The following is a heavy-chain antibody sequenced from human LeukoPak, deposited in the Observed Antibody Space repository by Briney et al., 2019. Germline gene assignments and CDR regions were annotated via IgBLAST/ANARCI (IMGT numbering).Heavy chain of an antibody. Sequence: GRSLRLSCAASGFTFSNYGMHWVRQAPGKGLEWVANIKQDGSEKYYVDSVKGRFTISRDNAKNSLYLQMNSLRAEDTAVYYCASSMVRGVISKFDYWGQGTLVTVSS. CDR1: GFTFSNYG. D-gene: IGHD3-10*01. J-gene: IGHJ4*02. CDR2: IKQDGSEK. V-gene: IGHV3-7*01. CDR3: ASSMVRGVISKFDY.